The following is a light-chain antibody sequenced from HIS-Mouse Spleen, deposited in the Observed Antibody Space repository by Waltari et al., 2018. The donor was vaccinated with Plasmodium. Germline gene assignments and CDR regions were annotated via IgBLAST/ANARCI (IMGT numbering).Light chain of an antibody. CDR2: DVS. Sequence: QSALTQPASVSGSPGQSITISCTGTSSDVGGYNYVSWYQQHPGNAPKLMIYDVSNLPVGVSNRFAGSKSGNTASLTSSGLQAEDEADYYCSSYTSSSTLNYVFGTGTKVTVL. CDR1: SSDVGGYNY. CDR3: SSYTSSSTLNYV. J-gene: IGLJ1*01. V-gene: IGLV2-14*03.